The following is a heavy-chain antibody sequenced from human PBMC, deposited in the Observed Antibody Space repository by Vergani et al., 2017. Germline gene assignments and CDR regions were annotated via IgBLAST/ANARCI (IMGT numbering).Heavy chain of an antibody. D-gene: IGHD1-26*01. CDR2: ISGTGGFT. CDR3: ARERVGATPYYYYYYGMDV. CDR1: GFSFKDYA. J-gene: IGHJ6*02. Sequence: EVQLLESGGDLVQSGGSLRISCAASGFSFKDYAMSWVRQAPGKGLEWVSGISGTGGFTYYADSVKGRFTISRDNSKNTLYLQMNSLRAEDTAVYYCARERVGATPYYYYYYGMDVWGQGTTVTVSS. V-gene: IGHV3-23*01.